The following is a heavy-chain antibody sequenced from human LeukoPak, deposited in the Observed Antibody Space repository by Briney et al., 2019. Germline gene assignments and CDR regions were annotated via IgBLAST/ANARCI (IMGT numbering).Heavy chain of an antibody. Sequence: LETLSLTCTVSGGSISSYYWSWIRQPPGKGLEWIGYIYYSGSTNYNPSLKSRVTISVDTSKKQFSLKLTSVTVADTAVYYCARETSQKGAHYMDVWGKGTTVTISS. CDR3: ARETSQKGAHYMDV. CDR2: IYYSGST. J-gene: IGHJ6*03. CDR1: GGSISSYY. D-gene: IGHD3-16*01. V-gene: IGHV4-59*01.